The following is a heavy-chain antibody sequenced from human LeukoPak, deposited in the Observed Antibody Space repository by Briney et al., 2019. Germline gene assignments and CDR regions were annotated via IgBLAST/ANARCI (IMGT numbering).Heavy chain of an antibody. Sequence: GGSLRLSCAASGFTVSSNYMSWARQAPGKGLEWVSVIYSGGSTYYADSVKGRFTISRDNSKNTLYLQMNSLRAEDTAVYYCARATSYVWGSYRSYYFDYWGQGTLVTVSS. CDR2: IYSGGST. CDR1: GFTVSSNY. D-gene: IGHD3-16*02. V-gene: IGHV3-53*01. CDR3: ARATSYVWGSYRSYYFDY. J-gene: IGHJ4*02.